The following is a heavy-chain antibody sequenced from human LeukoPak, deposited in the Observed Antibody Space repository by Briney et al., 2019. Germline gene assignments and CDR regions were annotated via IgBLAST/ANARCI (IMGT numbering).Heavy chain of an antibody. CDR3: AKDLVPAAIRTFGY. J-gene: IGHJ4*02. CDR1: GFTFSSYA. D-gene: IGHD2-2*02. Sequence: GRSLRLSCAASGFTFSSYAMHWVRQAPGKGLEWVAVISYDGSNKYYADSVKGRFTISRDNSKNTLHLQMNSLRAEDTAVYYCAKDLVPAAIRTFGYWGQGTLVTVSS. CDR2: ISYDGSNK. V-gene: IGHV3-30-3*01.